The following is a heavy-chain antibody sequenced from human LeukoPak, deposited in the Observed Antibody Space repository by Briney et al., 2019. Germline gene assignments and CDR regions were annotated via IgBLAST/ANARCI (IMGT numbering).Heavy chain of an antibody. CDR3: ARHLYSSSYFDY. V-gene: IGHV5-51*01. CDR2: IYPGDSDT. J-gene: IGHJ4*02. D-gene: IGHD6-6*01. Sequence: GESLKISCKGSGYSFTSYWIGWVRQMPGKGLEWMGIIYPGDSDTRYSPSFQGQITTSADKTISTAYLQWSSLKASNTAMYYCARHLYSSSYFDYWGQGTLVTVSS. CDR1: GYSFTSYW.